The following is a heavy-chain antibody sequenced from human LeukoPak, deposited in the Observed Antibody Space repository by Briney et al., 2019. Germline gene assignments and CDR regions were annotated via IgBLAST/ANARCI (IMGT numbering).Heavy chain of an antibody. D-gene: IGHD1-20*01. V-gene: IGHV3-11*01. Sequence: GGSLRLSCEASKFTFRDYYMGWIRQAPGKGLGWISYISPSSDTTYYADSVQGRFTISRDNAKNSLFLQMSGLRVEDTAVYYCARAAYNWNWGCGTLVTVSS. J-gene: IGHJ4*01. CDR1: KFTFRDYY. CDR2: ISPSSDTT. CDR3: ARAAYNWN.